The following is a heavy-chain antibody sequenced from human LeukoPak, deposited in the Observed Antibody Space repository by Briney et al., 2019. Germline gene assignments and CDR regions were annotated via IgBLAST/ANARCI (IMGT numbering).Heavy chain of an antibody. D-gene: IGHD6-6*01. V-gene: IGHV4-61*02. Sequence: SETLSLICTVSGGSISSGRYYWSWIRQPAGKGLEWIGRIYTSGNTNYNPSLKSRVTISVDTSKNQFSLKLSSVTAADTAVYYCARETLAGRPSLSEYYFDYWGQGTLVTVSS. J-gene: IGHJ4*02. CDR3: ARETLAGRPSLSEYYFDY. CDR2: IYTSGNT. CDR1: GGSISSGRYY.